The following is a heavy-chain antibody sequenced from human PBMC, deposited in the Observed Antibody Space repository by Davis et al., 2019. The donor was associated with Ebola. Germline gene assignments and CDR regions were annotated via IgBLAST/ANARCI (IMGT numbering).Heavy chain of an antibody. D-gene: IGHD2-15*01. J-gene: IGHJ6*02. V-gene: IGHV3-21*01. CDR2: ISSSSSYI. CDR1: GFTFSSYS. Sequence: PGGSLRLSCAASGFTFSSYSMNWVRQAPGKGLEWVSSISSSSSYIYYADSVKGRFTISRDNAKNSLYLQMNSLRAEDTAVYYCATANCSGGSCYQNYYYYYGMDVWGQGTTVTVSS. CDR3: ATANCSGGSCYQNYYYYYGMDV.